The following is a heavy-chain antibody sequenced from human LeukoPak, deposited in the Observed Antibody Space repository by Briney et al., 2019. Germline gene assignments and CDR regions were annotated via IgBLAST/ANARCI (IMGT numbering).Heavy chain of an antibody. Sequence: SETLSLTCTVSGGSINTYYWSWIRQPPGKGLEWVGYIYYSGSTNYNPSLKSRATISIDTSKNQFSLKLSSVTAADTAVYYCARHVRSSTLYGMDVWGQGTTVTVSS. V-gene: IGHV4-59*08. J-gene: IGHJ6*02. CDR1: GGSINTYY. CDR2: IYYSGST. CDR3: ARHVRSSTLYGMDV. D-gene: IGHD6-13*01.